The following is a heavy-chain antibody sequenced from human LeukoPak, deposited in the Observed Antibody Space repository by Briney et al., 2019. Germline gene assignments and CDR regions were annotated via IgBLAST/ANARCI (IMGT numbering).Heavy chain of an antibody. V-gene: IGHV4-34*01. D-gene: IGHD2-2*01. Sequence: SETLSLTCAVYGGSFSGYYWSWIRQPPGKGLEWIGEINHSGSTNYNPSLKSRVTISVDTSKNQFSVKLSSVTAADTAVYYCARGDIVVVPTAFDYWGQGTLVTVSS. CDR1: GGSFSGYY. CDR3: ARGDIVVVPTAFDY. J-gene: IGHJ4*02. CDR2: INHSGST.